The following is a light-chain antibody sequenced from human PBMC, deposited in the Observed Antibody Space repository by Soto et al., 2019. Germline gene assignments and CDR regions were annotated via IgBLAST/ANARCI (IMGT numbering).Light chain of an antibody. CDR3: SSYSSNTSLRYV. CDR2: EVS. Sequence: QSVLTQPASVSGSPGQSITISCTGASSDVGDYNYVSWYQQNPGKAPKLMVYEVSNRPSGVSDRFSGSKSGNTASLTIPGLQTEDEADYYCSSYSSNTSLRYVFGTGTKVTVL. V-gene: IGLV2-14*01. J-gene: IGLJ1*01. CDR1: SSDVGDYNY.